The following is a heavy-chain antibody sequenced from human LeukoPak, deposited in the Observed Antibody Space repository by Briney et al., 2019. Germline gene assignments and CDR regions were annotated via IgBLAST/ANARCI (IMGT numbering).Heavy chain of an antibody. Sequence: GGSLRLSCAASGFTFSTYWMHWVRQAPGKGLVWVSRINSDGRSTRYADSVKGRFTISRDNAKNSLCLQMNSLRAEDSGIYYCARATSDTSGYPVSDYWGQGTLVTVSS. CDR2: INSDGRST. CDR1: GFTFSTYW. CDR3: ARATSDTSGYPVSDY. D-gene: IGHD3-22*01. V-gene: IGHV3-74*01. J-gene: IGHJ4*02.